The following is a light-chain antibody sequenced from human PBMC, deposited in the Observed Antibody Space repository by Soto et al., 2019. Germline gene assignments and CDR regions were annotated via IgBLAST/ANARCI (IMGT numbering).Light chain of an antibody. Sequence: QSVLTQPASVSGSPGQSISISCTGTSSDVGGYDFVSWYQHHPGKAPKLMIYEVSHRPSGVSNRFSGSKSGNTASLTISGLQAEDEADYYCSSYTSSSTLVFGGGTQLTVL. J-gene: IGLJ2*01. CDR1: SSDVGGYDF. CDR2: EVS. CDR3: SSYTSSSTLV. V-gene: IGLV2-14*01.